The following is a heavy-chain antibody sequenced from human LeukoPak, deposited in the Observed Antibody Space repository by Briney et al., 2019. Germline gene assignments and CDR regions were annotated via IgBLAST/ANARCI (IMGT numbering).Heavy chain of an antibody. Sequence: GGSLRLSCAASGFTFSTHGMNWVRQAPGKGLEWVTFIDTTTSYKYYADSVKGRFTISRDNAKNSLYLQMNSLRADDTAFYYCARGRSITILRGVAISDGFDIWGQGTMVTVSS. D-gene: IGHD3-10*01. CDR2: IDTTTSYK. J-gene: IGHJ3*02. V-gene: IGHV3-21*01. CDR1: GFTFSTHG. CDR3: ARGRSITILRGVAISDGFDI.